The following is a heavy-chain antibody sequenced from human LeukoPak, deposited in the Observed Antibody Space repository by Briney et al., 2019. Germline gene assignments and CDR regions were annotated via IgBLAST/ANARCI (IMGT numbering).Heavy chain of an antibody. CDR1: GGTFSSYD. Sequence: ASVKVSCKASGGTFSSYDISWVRQAPGQGLEWMGGITPIFGTAKYAQKFQGRVTITAVESMSTAYMELSSLRSEDTAVYYCARGWLAEGTVVTPYNYWGQGTLVTVSS. CDR3: ARGWLAEGTVVTPYNY. CDR2: ITPIFGTA. V-gene: IGHV1-69*13. J-gene: IGHJ4*02. D-gene: IGHD4-23*01.